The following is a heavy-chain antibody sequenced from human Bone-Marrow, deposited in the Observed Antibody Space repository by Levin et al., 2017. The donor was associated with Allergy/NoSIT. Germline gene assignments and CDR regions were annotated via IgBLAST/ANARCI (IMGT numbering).Heavy chain of an antibody. CDR2: IYSNGNS. D-gene: IGHD6-13*01. J-gene: IGHJ5*02. CDR1: GGSVNSGTYY. CDR3: VRGTLEAAGSRRFDP. V-gene: IGHV4-61*01. Sequence: SETLSLTCTVSGGSVNSGTYYWTWMRQPPGKGLEWIGYIYSNGNSAYNPSLKSRLTMSVDTSKNQFSLQLISVTAADTAVYYCVRGTLEAAGSRRFDPWGEGTLVTVSS.